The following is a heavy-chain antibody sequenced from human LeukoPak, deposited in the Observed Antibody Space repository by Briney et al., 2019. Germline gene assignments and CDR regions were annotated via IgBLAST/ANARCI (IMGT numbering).Heavy chain of an antibody. CDR2: IYSGGST. D-gene: IGHD3-9*01. CDR3: ASVFYDILTGYYPRENDAFDI. V-gene: IGHV3-53*01. CDR1: GFTVSSNY. Sequence: GGSLRLSCAASGFTVSSNYMSWVRQAPGKGLEWVSVIYSGGSTYYADSVKGRFTISRDNSKNTLYLQMNSPRAEDTAVYYCASVFYDILTGYYPRENDAFDIWGQGTMVTVSS. J-gene: IGHJ3*02.